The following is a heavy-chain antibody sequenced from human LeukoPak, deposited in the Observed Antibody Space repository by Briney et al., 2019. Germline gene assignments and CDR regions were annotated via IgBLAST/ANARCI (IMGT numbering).Heavy chain of an antibody. Sequence: ASVKVSCKVSGYTLTELSMHWVRQAPGKGLEWMGGFDPEDGETIYAQKFQGRVTMTEDTSTDTAYMELSSLRSEDTAVYYCATDPLLGARDGYNVFDYWGQGTLVTVSS. D-gene: IGHD5-24*01. V-gene: IGHV1-24*01. CDR1: GYTLTELS. CDR3: ATDPLLGARDGYNVFDY. J-gene: IGHJ4*02. CDR2: FDPEDGET.